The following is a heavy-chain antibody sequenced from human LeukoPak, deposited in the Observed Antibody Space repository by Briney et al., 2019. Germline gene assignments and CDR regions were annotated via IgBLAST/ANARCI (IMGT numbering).Heavy chain of an antibody. CDR2: ISAYNGNT. Sequence: ASVKVSCKASGYTFTSYGISWVRQAPGQGLEWMGWISAYNGNTNYAQKLQGRVTMTTDTSTSTAYMELRSLRSDDTAVYYCAKDSPLYSTSAYYMDVWGKGTTVTVSS. CDR3: AKDSPLYSTSAYYMDV. J-gene: IGHJ6*03. CDR1: GYTFTSYG. V-gene: IGHV1-18*01. D-gene: IGHD6-6*01.